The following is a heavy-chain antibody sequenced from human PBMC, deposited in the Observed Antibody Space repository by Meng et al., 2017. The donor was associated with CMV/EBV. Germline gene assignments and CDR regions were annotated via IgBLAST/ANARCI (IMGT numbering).Heavy chain of an antibody. Sequence: GYYRRRISQPPGKGQEWIGEINQSGSTNCNPSLKSRVTISVDTSKNQFSMKLSSVTAADKAVYYCARVDGITIFGVVITEGYYFDYWGQGTLVTVSS. J-gene: IGHJ4*02. CDR2: INQSGST. V-gene: IGHV4-34*01. CDR1: GYY. D-gene: IGHD3-3*01. CDR3: ARVDGITIFGVVITEGYYFDY.